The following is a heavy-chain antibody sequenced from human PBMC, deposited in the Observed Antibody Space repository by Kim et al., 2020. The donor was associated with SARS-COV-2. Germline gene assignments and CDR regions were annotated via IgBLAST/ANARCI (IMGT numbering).Heavy chain of an antibody. D-gene: IGHD5-18*01. Sequence: GGSLRLSCTASGFTFGDYAMSWVRQAPGKGLEWVGFIRSKAYGGTTEYAASVKGRFTISRDDSKSIAYLQMNSLKTEDTAVYYCTRRVNGYSYGYYFDYWGQGTLVTVSS. CDR2: IRSKAYGGTT. CDR1: GFTFGDYA. V-gene: IGHV3-49*04. J-gene: IGHJ4*02. CDR3: TRRVNGYSYGYYFDY.